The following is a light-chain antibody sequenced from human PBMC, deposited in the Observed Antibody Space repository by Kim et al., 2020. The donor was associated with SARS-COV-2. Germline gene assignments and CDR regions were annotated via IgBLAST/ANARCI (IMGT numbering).Light chain of an antibody. CDR3: SSYAGSNKVV. V-gene: IGLV2-8*01. CDR1: ISDVGGYNY. CDR2: EGS. Sequence: QSALTQPPSASGSPGQSVTISCTGTISDVGGYNYVSWYLQHPGKASNLMIYEGSERLSGFPDRFSGSKSGNTASLTVSGLQAEDEADYYCSSYAGSNKVVFGGGTKLTVL. J-gene: IGLJ2*01.